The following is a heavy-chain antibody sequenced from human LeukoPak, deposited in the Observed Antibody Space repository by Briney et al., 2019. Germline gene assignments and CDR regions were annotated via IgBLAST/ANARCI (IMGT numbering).Heavy chain of an antibody. CDR3: AKQLGYCSDGSCYFPY. CDR1: GFTVSSSH. Sequence: GGSLRLSCAASGFTVSSSHMNWVRQAPGKGLEWVSVSYSGGYTYYADSVQGRFTISRDNSKSTLCLQMNSLRAEDTAVYYCAKQLGYCSDGSCYFPYWGQGTLVTVSS. D-gene: IGHD2-15*01. J-gene: IGHJ4*02. CDR2: SYSGGYT. V-gene: IGHV3-53*01.